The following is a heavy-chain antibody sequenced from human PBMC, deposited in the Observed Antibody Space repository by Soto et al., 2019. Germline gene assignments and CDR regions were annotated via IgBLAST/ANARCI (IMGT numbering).Heavy chain of an antibody. V-gene: IGHV4-31*03. CDR3: ARWWSGSRQGFDP. CDR1: GGSISSGDYY. D-gene: IGHD3-3*01. CDR2: IFYSGST. Sequence: QVQLQESGPGLVKPSQTLSLTCTVSGGSISSGDYYWSWIRQHPGKGLEWIGYIFYSGSTYSNPSLKSRVTRSVDTSKNQFSLKLSSVTAADTAVYYCARWWSGSRQGFDPWGQGTLVTVSS. J-gene: IGHJ5*02.